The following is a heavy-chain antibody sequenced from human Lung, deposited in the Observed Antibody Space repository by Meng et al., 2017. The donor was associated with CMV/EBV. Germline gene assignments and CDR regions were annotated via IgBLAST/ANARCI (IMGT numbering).Heavy chain of an antibody. Sequence: SXPLSLTCPVSGRSLSSGCFYWSWLRQPPGEGLEWIGFVYYSQSTNYNPALKSRVTMSIDTSKNQCSLKLSSVTAADTTMYYCAGVHQNIAAAGISAFDIWGQGTMVTVSS. CDR2: VYYSQST. J-gene: IGHJ3*02. D-gene: IGHD6-13*01. CDR3: AGVHQNIAAAGISAFDI. V-gene: IGHV4-61*01. CDR1: GRSLSSGCFY.